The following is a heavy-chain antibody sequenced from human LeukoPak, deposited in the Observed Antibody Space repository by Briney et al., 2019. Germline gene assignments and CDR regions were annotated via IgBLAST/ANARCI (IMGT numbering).Heavy chain of an antibody. Sequence: SETLSLTCAVYGGSFSGYYWSWIRQPPGKGLEWIGEINHSGSTNYNPSLKSRVTISVDTSKNQFSLKLSSVTAADTAAYYCARRYGSGSYLWKGFDYWGQGTLVTVSS. CDR1: GGSFSGYY. D-gene: IGHD3-10*01. V-gene: IGHV4-34*01. J-gene: IGHJ4*02. CDR2: INHSGST. CDR3: ARRYGSGSYLWKGFDY.